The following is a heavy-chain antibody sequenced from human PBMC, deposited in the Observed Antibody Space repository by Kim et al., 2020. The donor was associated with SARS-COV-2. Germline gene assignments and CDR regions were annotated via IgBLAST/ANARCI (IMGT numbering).Heavy chain of an antibody. D-gene: IGHD3-9*01. CDR2: ISSNGGST. J-gene: IGHJ3*02. Sequence: GGSLRLSCSASGFTFSSYAMHWVRQAPGKGLEYVSAISSNGGSTYYADSVKGRFTISRDNSKNTLYLQMSSLRAEDTAVYYCVKGALRYFDWLPDAFDIWGQGTMVTVSS. V-gene: IGHV3-64D*09. CDR3: VKGALRYFDWLPDAFDI. CDR1: GFTFSSYA.